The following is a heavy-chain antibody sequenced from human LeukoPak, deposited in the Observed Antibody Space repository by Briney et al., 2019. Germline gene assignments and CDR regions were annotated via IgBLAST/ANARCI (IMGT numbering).Heavy chain of an antibody. V-gene: IGHV5-51*01. J-gene: IGHJ6*03. D-gene: IGHD5-18*01. CDR1: GYSFTSYW. CDR2: IYPGDSDT. Sequence: GESLKISCKGSGYSFTSYWIGWVRQMPGKGLEWMGIIYPGDSDTRYSPSFQGQVTISADKSISTAYLRWSSLKASDTAMYYCARHRIVADTAMGYYYYYYMDVWGKGTTVTVSS. CDR3: ARHRIVADTAMGYYYYYYMDV.